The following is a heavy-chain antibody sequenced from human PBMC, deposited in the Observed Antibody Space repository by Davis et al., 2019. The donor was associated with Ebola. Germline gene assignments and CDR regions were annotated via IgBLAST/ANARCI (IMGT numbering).Heavy chain of an antibody. Sequence: PGGSLRLSCAASGFTFSSYGMHWVRQAPGKGLEWVAVISYDGSNKYYADSVKGRFTISRDNSKNTLYLQMNSLRAEDTAVYYCARDWIQLWFSWFDPWGQGTLVTVSS. CDR1: GFTFSSYG. V-gene: IGHV3-30*03. J-gene: IGHJ5*02. CDR3: ARDWIQLWFSWFDP. CDR2: ISYDGSNK. D-gene: IGHD5-18*01.